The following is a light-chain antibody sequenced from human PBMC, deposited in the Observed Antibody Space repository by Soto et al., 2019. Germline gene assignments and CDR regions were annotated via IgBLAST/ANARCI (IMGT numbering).Light chain of an antibody. Sequence: IGMTQSPATLSVSPGDRATLSCRASLSVYSNLAWYQQKPGQAPRLLIYHASPMATGIPARFSGGGSGTEFTLPISSLQSEDFAVYYCQQYTKWPLTFGGGTKVEIK. CDR1: LSVYSN. J-gene: IGKJ4*01. V-gene: IGKV3-15*01. CDR3: QQYTKWPLT. CDR2: HAS.